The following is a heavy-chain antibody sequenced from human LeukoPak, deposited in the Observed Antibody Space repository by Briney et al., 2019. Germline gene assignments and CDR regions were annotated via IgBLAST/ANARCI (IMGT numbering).Heavy chain of an antibody. CDR1: GFSFSTYS. D-gene: IGHD3-22*01. CDR3: ARVRWYYYDSSGYYSPCYFDY. CDR2: ISIGSSTI. Sequence: GGSLRLSCAAFGFSFSTYSMNWVRQAAGKGLEWVSYISIGSSTIYYANSVKGRFTISRDNAKNSLYLQMNSLRAEDTAVYYCARVRWYYYDSSGYYSPCYFDYWGQGTLVTVSS. V-gene: IGHV3-48*04. J-gene: IGHJ4*02.